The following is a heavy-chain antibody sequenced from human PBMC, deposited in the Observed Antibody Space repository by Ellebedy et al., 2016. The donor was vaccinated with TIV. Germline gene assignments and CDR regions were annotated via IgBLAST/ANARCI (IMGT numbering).Heavy chain of an antibody. CDR3: ARDPGGVGPAFDI. CDR1: GFTFSDYG. Sequence: GESLKISCVGSGFTFSDYGMHWVRQAPDKGLEWVANISNDGRSKKHAESVKGQFTISRDNSKNTLYLQMNRLRAEDTALYSCARDPGGVGPAFDIWGQGTLVFVSS. J-gene: IGHJ3*02. V-gene: IGHV3-30*03. CDR2: ISNDGRSK. D-gene: IGHD3-16*01.